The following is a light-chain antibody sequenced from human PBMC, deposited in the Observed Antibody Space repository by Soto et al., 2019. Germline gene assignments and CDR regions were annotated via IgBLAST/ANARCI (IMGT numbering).Light chain of an antibody. Sequence: QPVLTQPPSASGTPGQRVTISCSGSSSNIGSNYVFWYQHLPGTAPKLLIYRNNPRPSGFPDRFSGFKYGTSASLAISGLRSEDETDYYCAAWDDSLSGVVFGGGTKLTVL. CDR2: RNN. CDR3: AAWDDSLSGVV. J-gene: IGLJ2*01. V-gene: IGLV1-47*01. CDR1: SSNIGSNY.